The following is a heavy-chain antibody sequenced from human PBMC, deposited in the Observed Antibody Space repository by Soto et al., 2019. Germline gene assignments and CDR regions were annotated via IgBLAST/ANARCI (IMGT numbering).Heavy chain of an antibody. CDR2: LSRSGNKI. CDR3: ARSSGWYEAEAFDM. CDR1: GFTFGDYE. Sequence: QVQLVESGGGLVQPGGSLRLSCAASGFTFGDYEMSWIRQAAGKGPEWVSFLSRSGNKIYYADSVKGRFSISRDNAENTLYLQMESLRVEDTATYFCARSSGWYEAEAFDMGAQGTMVTVSA. D-gene: IGHD6-19*01. J-gene: IGHJ3*02. V-gene: IGHV3-11*01.